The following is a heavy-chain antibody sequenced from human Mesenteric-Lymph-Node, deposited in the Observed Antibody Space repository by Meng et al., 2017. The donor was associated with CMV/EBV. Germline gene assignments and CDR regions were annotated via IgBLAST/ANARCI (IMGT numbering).Heavy chain of an antibody. CDR3: VRDQKTLESDAGLGYVRIDP. J-gene: IGHJ5*02. V-gene: IGHV4-39*07. D-gene: IGHD1-1*01. Sequence: SSDCDWGWVRRAPGKGLEWIRSFYCTRSTFYSPSLKRRVTISVDTSKNQISLQLNSVTAADTAMYYCVRDQKTLESDAGLGYVRIDPWGQGTLVTVSS. CDR1: SSDCD. CDR2: FYCTRST.